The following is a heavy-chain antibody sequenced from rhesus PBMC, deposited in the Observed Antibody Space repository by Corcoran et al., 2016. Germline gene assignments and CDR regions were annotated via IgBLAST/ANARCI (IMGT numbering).Heavy chain of an antibody. CDR2: IYWGEDK. CDR3: ARLGNFDY. CDR1: GFSLTTSGMG. J-gene: IGHJ4*01. Sequence: QVTLKESGPALVKPTQTLTLTCTFSGFSLTTSGMGVGWIRQPPGKAMEWLAMIYWGEDKRYSTSLKSRRTISKDTSKNQGVLTMTNMDPVDTATYYCARLGNFDYWGQGVLVTVSS. V-gene: IGHV2-174*01.